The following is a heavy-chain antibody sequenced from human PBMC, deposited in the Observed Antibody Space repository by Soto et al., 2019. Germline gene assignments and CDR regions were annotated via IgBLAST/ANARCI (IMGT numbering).Heavy chain of an antibody. CDR3: ARHGWVQHAFDY. CDR1: GGSISSSSYY. D-gene: IGHD1-1*01. Sequence: ASETLSLTCTVSGGSISSSSYYWGWIRQPPGKGLEWIGSIYSSGSTNYNPSLKSRVPISVDTSKNQFSLKLSSVSAADTAVYYCARHGWVQHAFDYWGQGTLVTVSS. CDR2: IYSSGST. J-gene: IGHJ4*02. V-gene: IGHV4-39*01.